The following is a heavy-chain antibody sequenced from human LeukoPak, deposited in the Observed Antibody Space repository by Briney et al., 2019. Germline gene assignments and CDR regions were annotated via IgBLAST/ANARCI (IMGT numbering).Heavy chain of an antibody. CDR1: GFTLSGHY. Sequence: GGSLRLSCAAFGFTLSGHYMDWVRQAPGKGLEWVGRARNKANSYSTEYAASVKGRFTISRDDTENSLWLQMNSLKTEDTAVYYCAKLSDTPLAGGGYYYYMDVWGKGTTVTVSS. CDR2: ARNKANSYST. V-gene: IGHV3-72*01. CDR3: AKLSDTPLAGGGYYYYMDV. J-gene: IGHJ6*03. D-gene: IGHD5-18*01.